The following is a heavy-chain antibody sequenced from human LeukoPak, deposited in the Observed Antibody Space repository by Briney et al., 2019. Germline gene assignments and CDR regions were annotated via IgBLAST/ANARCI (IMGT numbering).Heavy chain of an antibody. CDR1: GGSISSYS. D-gene: IGHD3-16*01. CDR2: IYYSGST. Sequence: SETLPLTCTVSGGSISSYSWSWIRQPPGKGLEWIGYIYYSGSTNYNPSLKSRVTISVDTSKNQFSLELSSVTAADTAVYYCGRGGGGAFDIWGQGTMVTVSS. CDR3: GRGGGGAFDI. J-gene: IGHJ3*02. V-gene: IGHV4-59*08.